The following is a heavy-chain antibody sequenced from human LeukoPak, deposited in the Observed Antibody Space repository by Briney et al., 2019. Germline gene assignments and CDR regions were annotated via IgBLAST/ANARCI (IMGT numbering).Heavy chain of an antibody. CDR3: TRETGSYHGNDY. V-gene: IGHV1-2*06. D-gene: IGHD1-26*01. Sequence: ASVKVSCKASGYTFTGYYMHWVRQAPGQGLEWMGRINPNNGATNYAQKLQGRVTITGDTSISTAYMELSSLRSDDTAVYYCTRETGSYHGNDYWGQGTLVTVSS. J-gene: IGHJ4*02. CDR1: GYTFTGYY. CDR2: INPNNGAT.